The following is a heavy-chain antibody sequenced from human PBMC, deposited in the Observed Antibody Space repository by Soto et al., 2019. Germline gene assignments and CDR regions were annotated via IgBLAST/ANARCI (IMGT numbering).Heavy chain of an antibody. D-gene: IGHD4-17*01. CDR2: IWYDGSNK. CDR1: GFTLSSYG. CDR3: ARDYGDPGFDY. J-gene: IGHJ4*02. V-gene: IGHV3-33*01. Sequence: PGGSLRLSCAASGFTLSSYGMHWVRQAPGKGLEWVAVIWYDGSNKYYADSVKGRFTISRDNSKNTLYLQMNSLRAEDTAVYYCARDYGDPGFDYWGQGTLVTVSS.